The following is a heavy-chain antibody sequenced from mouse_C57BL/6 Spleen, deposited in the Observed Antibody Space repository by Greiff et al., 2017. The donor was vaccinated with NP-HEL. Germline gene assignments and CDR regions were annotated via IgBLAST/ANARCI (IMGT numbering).Heavy chain of an antibody. D-gene: IGHD2-1*01. CDR2: IDPEDGDT. V-gene: IGHV14-1*01. CDR3: TTSGYYGNYFDY. Sequence: VQLQQPGAELVRPGSSVKLSCKASGYTFTSYWMHWVKQRPEQGLEWIGRIDPEDGDTEYAPKFQGKATMTADTSSNTAYLQLSSLTSEDTAVYYCTTSGYYGNYFDYWGQGTTLTVSS. CDR1: GYTFTSYW. J-gene: IGHJ2*01.